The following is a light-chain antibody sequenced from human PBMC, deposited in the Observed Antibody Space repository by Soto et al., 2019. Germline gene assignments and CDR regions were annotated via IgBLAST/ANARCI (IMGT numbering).Light chain of an antibody. CDR3: QHHSRYSYI. CDR1: QAISSY. J-gene: IGKJ2*01. CDR2: AAS. V-gene: IGKV1-9*01. Sequence: DIQLTQSPSFLSASVGDRVTITCRASQAISSYLAWYQQKPGRAPKLLIYAASTLQGGVPSRFGGSGSGTEFTLTISSLQPEDFATYYCQHHSRYSYIFGPGTKPEIK.